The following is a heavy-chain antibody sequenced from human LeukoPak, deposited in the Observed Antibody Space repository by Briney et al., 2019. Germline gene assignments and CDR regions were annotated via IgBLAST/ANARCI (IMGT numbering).Heavy chain of an antibody. CDR3: ASDYDSSGYYYL. Sequence: SETLSLTCTVSGASIRSYYWSWIRQPPGKGLEWIRYIYYSGSTSYNPSLQSRVTISVDTSKNQFSLRLSSVTSADTAVYYCASDYDSSGYYYLWGQGTLVTVSS. CDR2: IYYSGST. V-gene: IGHV4-59*01. J-gene: IGHJ5*02. D-gene: IGHD3-22*01. CDR1: GASIRSYY.